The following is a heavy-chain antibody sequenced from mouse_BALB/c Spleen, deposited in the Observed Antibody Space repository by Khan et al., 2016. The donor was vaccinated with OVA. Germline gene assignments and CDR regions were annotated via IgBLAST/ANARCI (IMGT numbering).Heavy chain of an antibody. J-gene: IGHJ2*01. CDR2: TNPTNGRT. V-gene: IGHV1S81*02. Sequence: QVQLQQSGAELVKAGASVKMSCKASGYTFTSYWMHWVKQRLGQGLEWFAETNPTNGRTYYNEKFKSKATLTVDKSSSTAYMLNSGPTFEDSAVYYCARSKKIEATYFDYWGQGTTLTVSS. CDR3: ARSKKIEATYFDY. CDR1: GYTFTSYW. D-gene: IGHD1-1*01.